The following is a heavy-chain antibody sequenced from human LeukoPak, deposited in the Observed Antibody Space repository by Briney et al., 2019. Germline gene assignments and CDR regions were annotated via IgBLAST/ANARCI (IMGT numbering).Heavy chain of an antibody. V-gene: IGHV3-23*01. CDR3: AYYDSSGYYYGRLRY. Sequence: GGSLRLSCAASAFTFSSHAMSWVRRTPGKGLEWVSGISAGGGSTHYADSVKGRFTISRDNSKNTLYLHMNSLRAEDTAVYFCAYYDSSGYYYGRLRYWGQGTPVTVSS. D-gene: IGHD3-22*01. CDR1: AFTFSSHA. J-gene: IGHJ4*02. CDR2: ISAGGGST.